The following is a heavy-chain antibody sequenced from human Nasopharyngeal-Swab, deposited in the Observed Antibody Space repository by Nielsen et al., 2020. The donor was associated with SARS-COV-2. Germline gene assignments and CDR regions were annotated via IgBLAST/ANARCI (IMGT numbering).Heavy chain of an antibody. V-gene: IGHV3-30*18. J-gene: IGHJ6*03. CDR2: ISYDGSNK. CDR3: AKGASSGWYGGYYMDV. Sequence: GESLKISCAASGFTFSSYGMHWVRQAPGKGLEWVAVISYDGSNKYYADSVKGRFTISRDNSKNTLYLQMNSLRAEDTAVYYCAKGASSGWYGGYYMDVWGKGTTVTVSS. CDR1: GFTFSSYG. D-gene: IGHD6-19*01.